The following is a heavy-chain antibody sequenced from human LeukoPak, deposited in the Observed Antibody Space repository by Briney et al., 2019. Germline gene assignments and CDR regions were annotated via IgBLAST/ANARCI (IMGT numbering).Heavy chain of an antibody. CDR2: INTNTGNP. CDR1: GYTFTSYA. D-gene: IGHD6-13*01. Sequence: ASVKVSCKASGYTFTSYAMNWVRQAPGQGLEWMGWINTNTGNPTYVQGFTGRFVFSLDTSVSTAYLQISSLKAEDTAVYYCARDTSSWSLGDYYYYYYGMDVWGQGTTVTVSS. CDR3: ARDTSSWSLGDYYYYYYGMDV. J-gene: IGHJ6*02. V-gene: IGHV7-4-1*02.